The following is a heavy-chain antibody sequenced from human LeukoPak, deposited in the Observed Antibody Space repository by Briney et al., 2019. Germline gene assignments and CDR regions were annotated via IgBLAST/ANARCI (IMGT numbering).Heavy chain of an antibody. CDR2: INQDGSEK. D-gene: IGHD1-26*01. V-gene: IGHV3-7*02. Sequence: GGSLRLSCAASGFTFSTYLMSWVRQAPGKGLEWVANINQDGSEKYYVDSVKGRFTVSRDNAKNSLYLQMNSLRDEDTAVYYCARNPAGIGDYWGQGTLVTVSS. CDR3: ARNPAGIGDY. CDR1: GFTFSTYL. J-gene: IGHJ4*02.